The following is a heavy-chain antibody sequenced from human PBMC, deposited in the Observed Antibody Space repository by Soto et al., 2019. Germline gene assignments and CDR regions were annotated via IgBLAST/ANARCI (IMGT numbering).Heavy chain of an antibody. J-gene: IGHJ3*02. CDR3: AKSLTSDGPDDAFDI. CDR1: GCAYSRYA. D-gene: IGHD3-10*01. Sequence: PGGSQRHSCAASGCAYSRYAMSWVREAPGKGLEWVSAISGSGGSTYYADSVKGRFTISRDNSMNTLYLQMNSLRAEDTAVYYCAKSLTSDGPDDAFDIWGQGTMVTVSS. V-gene: IGHV3-23*01. CDR2: ISGSGGST.